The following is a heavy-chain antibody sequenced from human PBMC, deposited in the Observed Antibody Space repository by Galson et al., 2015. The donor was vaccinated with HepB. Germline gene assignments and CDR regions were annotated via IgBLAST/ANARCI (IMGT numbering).Heavy chain of an antibody. D-gene: IGHD2/OR15-2a*01. Sequence: SVKLSCKASGYRLTNNGISWVRQAPGQGLEWMGWITGFTGNTNYAQNFQDRVTMTRDMSTNTAYMELRSLRSDDTAVYYCARDRSNNDYWGQGTLVTVSS. CDR3: ARDRSNNDY. CDR2: ITGFTGNT. V-gene: IGHV1-18*04. CDR1: GYRLTNNG. J-gene: IGHJ4*02.